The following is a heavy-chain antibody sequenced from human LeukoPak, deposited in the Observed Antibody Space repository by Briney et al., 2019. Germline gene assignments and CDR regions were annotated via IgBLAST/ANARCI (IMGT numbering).Heavy chain of an antibody. V-gene: IGHV3-30*18. CDR3: AKDPTIFGVVTPPNVWFDP. CDR2: ISYDGSNK. CDR1: GFTFSSYG. J-gene: IGHJ5*02. Sequence: PGRSLGLSCAASGFTFSSYGMHWVRQAPGKGLEWVAVISYDGSNKYYADSVKGRFTISRDNSKNTLYLQMNSLRAEDTAVYYCAKDPTIFGVVTPPNVWFDPWGQGTLVTVSS. D-gene: IGHD3-3*01.